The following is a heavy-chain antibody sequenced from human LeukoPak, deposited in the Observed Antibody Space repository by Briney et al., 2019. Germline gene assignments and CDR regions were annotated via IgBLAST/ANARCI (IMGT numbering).Heavy chain of an antibody. CDR2: ISYDGSNK. V-gene: IGHV3-30*04. CDR1: GFTFSSYA. CDR3: ARDKGSSSGWYFDL. Sequence: TGGSLRLSCAASGFTFSSYAMHWVRQAPGKGLEWVAVISYDGSNKYYADSVKGRFTISRDNSKNTLYLQMNSLRAEDTAVYYCARDKGSSSGWYFDLWGRGTLVTVSS. J-gene: IGHJ2*01. D-gene: IGHD6-19*01.